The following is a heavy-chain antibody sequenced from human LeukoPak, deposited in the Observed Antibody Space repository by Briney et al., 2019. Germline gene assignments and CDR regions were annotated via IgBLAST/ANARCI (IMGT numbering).Heavy chain of an antibody. CDR3: AKDAELLWFGEAGFGSYFDY. Sequence: SGGSLRPSCAASGFTFSSYWMSWVRQAPGKGLEWVANIKQDGSEKYYVDSVKGRFTISRDNAKNSLYLQMNSLRAEDTAVYYCAKDAELLWFGEAGFGSYFDYWGQGTLVTVSS. V-gene: IGHV3-7*01. D-gene: IGHD3-10*01. CDR2: IKQDGSEK. CDR1: GFTFSSYW. J-gene: IGHJ4*02.